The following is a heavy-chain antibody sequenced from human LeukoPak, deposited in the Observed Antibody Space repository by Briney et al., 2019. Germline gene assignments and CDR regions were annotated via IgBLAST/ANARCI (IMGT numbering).Heavy chain of an antibody. Sequence: GGSLRLSCAASGFTFSSYAMTWVRQAPGKGLEWVSGISNSGDFTYYADSVKGRLTISRDNSKNTLYLQMNSLRAEDTALYYCAVLYSINYWGQGTLVTVSS. J-gene: IGHJ4*02. CDR3: AVLYSINY. CDR1: GFTFSSYA. V-gene: IGHV3-23*01. CDR2: ISNSGDFT. D-gene: IGHD6-13*01.